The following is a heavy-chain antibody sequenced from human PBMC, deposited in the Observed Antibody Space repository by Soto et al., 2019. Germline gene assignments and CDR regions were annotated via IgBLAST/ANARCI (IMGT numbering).Heavy chain of an antibody. CDR1: GYIFTSHG. Sequence: QVQLVQSGAEVKKPGASVKVSCKASGYIFTSHGISWVRQAPGQGLEWMGRISTYNGNTEYAQKRQGRVTMTTDTSASIAYMELRSLRADDTAVYYCARDNGLWMVSEWGQGTLVTVSS. CDR2: ISTYNGNT. D-gene: IGHD2-8*01. J-gene: IGHJ1*01. CDR3: ARDNGLWMVSE. V-gene: IGHV1-18*01.